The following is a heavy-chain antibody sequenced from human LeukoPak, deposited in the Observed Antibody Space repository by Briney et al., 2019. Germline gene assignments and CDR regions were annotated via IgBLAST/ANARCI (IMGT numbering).Heavy chain of an antibody. Sequence: GASVKVSCKASGYTFTSYGISWVRQAPGQGLEWMGWISAYNGNTNYAQKLQGRVTMTTDTSTSTAYMELRSLRSDDTAVYYCARGEITFGGVIVGHYWGQGTLVTVSS. V-gene: IGHV1-18*01. CDR1: GYTFTSYG. J-gene: IGHJ4*02. CDR2: ISAYNGNT. CDR3: ARGEITFGGVIVGHY. D-gene: IGHD3-16*02.